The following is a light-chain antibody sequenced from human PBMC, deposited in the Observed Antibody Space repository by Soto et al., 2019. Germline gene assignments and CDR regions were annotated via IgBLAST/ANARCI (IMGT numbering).Light chain of an antibody. J-gene: IGKJ2*01. Sequence: EIVMTQSPATLSVSPGERVTLSCRASQSVSRFLAWYQQRPGQAPRLLIYDTSTRSTGVPARFSGSGSGTEFSLTISSLQSEDFAVYYCQQYDNWPPRTFGQGTKLEVK. V-gene: IGKV3-15*01. CDR1: QSVSRF. CDR2: DTS. CDR3: QQYDNWPPRT.